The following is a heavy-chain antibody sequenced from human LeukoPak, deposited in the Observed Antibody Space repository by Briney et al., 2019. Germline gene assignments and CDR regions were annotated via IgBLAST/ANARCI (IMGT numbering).Heavy chain of an antibody. J-gene: IGHJ6*03. CDR3: ARAHYMDV. CDR2: IKSDGGST. V-gene: IGHV3-74*01. CDR1: GFIFSNYW. Sequence: GGSLRLSCAASGFIFSNYWMHWVRQAPGEGLVWVSRIKSDGGSTSYADSVKGRFTISRDNAKNTLYLQMNSLRAEDTAVYYCARAHYMDVWGKGTTVTVSS.